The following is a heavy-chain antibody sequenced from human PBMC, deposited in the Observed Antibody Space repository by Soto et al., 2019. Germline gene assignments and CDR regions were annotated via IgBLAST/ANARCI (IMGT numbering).Heavy chain of an antibody. CDR2: ISGSSGTI. J-gene: IGHJ3*02. CDR1: GFTFSTYS. V-gene: IGHV3-48*01. CDR3: ARDPDTAMGEDALDI. D-gene: IGHD5-18*01. Sequence: GGSLRLSCAASGFTFSTYSMNWVRRAPGKGLEWVSYISGSSGTIHYADSVKGRFTISRDNVKNSLYLQMNSLRAEDTAVYYSARDPDTAMGEDALDIWGQGTMVTVSS.